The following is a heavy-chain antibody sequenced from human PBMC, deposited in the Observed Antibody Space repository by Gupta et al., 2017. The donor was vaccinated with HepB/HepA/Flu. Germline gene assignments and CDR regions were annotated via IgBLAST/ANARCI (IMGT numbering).Heavy chain of an antibody. Sequence: QVQLVQSGAEVKKPGSSVKVSCKASGGTFRSYAISWVRQAPGQGLEWMGRIIPILGIANYAQKFQGRVTITADKSTSTAYMELSSLRSEDTAVYYCARGQSYYDSSGYVLFDYWGQGTLVTVYS. J-gene: IGHJ4*02. D-gene: IGHD3-22*01. CDR3: ARGQSYYDSSGYVLFDY. V-gene: IGHV1-69*04. CDR2: IIPILGIA. CDR1: GGTFRSYA.